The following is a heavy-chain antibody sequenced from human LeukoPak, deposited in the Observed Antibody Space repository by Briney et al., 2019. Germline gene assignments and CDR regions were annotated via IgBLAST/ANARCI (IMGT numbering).Heavy chain of an antibody. CDR2: IYYSGST. J-gene: IGHJ5*02. CDR1: GGSISSYY. CDR3: ARDQLANWFDP. D-gene: IGHD5-18*01. V-gene: IGHV4-59*01. Sequence: SETLSLTCTVSGGSISSYYWSWIRQPPGKGLEWIGYIYYSGSTNYNPSLKSRVTISVDTSKNQFSLKLSSVTAADTAVYYCARDQLANWFDPWGQGTLVTVSS.